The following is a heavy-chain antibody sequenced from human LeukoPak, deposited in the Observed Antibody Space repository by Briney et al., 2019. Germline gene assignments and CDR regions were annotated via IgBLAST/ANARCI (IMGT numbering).Heavy chain of an antibody. V-gene: IGHV4-31*03. CDR2: TYYSGST. CDR1: GGSISSGGYY. Sequence: MPSETLSLTCTVSGGSISSGGYYWSWIRQHPGKGLEWIGYTYYSGSTYYNPSLKSRVTISVDTSKNQFSLKLSSVTAADTAVYYCARDRSIVVVPGAMGAYYYGMDVWGQGTTVTVSS. J-gene: IGHJ6*02. CDR3: ARDRSIVVVPGAMGAYYYGMDV. D-gene: IGHD2-2*01.